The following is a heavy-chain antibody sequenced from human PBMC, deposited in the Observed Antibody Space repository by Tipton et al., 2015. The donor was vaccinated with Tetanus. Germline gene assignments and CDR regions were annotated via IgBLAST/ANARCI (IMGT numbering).Heavy chain of an antibody. CDR3: VRSNYEFPKKGPFDY. D-gene: IGHD3-3*01. CDR2: ISHSGSS. V-gene: IGHV4-34*10. CDR1: GGSFSLYY. J-gene: IGHJ4*02. Sequence: TLSLTCTVSGGSFSLYYWNWVRQSPGKGLEWIGEISHSGSSSYSPSLKSRVTISVDTSKNQFYLRLSSVTAADAAVYYCVRSNYEFPKKGPFDYWGPGSLVIVSS.